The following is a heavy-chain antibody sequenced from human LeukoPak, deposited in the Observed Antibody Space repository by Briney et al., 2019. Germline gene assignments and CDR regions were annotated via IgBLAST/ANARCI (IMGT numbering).Heavy chain of an antibody. D-gene: IGHD1-14*01. J-gene: IGHJ5*02. CDR2: ISGSGGST. CDR3: AKDSTRNPPYNWFDP. Sequence: GGCLRLSCAASGCTFSSYAMSWVRQAPGKGLEWVSAISGSGGSTYYADSVKGRFTISRDNSKNTLYLQMNSLRAEDTAVYYCAKDSTRNPPYNWFDPWGQGTLVSVSS. CDR1: GCTFSSYA. V-gene: IGHV3-23*01.